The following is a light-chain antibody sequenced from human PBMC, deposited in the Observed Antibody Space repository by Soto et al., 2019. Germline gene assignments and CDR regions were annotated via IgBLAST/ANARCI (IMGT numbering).Light chain of an antibody. CDR3: SAWDDSLKGYV. Sequence: QSVLTQPPSASGTPGQRVTISCSGSSSNIGSDFVYWYQQLPGTAPKLLIYHNYQRPSGVPDRFSGSKSGTSASLAISDLRSEDDGDYYCSAWDDSLKGYVFGAGTKLTVL. CDR2: HNY. V-gene: IGLV1-47*01. J-gene: IGLJ1*01. CDR1: SSNIGSDF.